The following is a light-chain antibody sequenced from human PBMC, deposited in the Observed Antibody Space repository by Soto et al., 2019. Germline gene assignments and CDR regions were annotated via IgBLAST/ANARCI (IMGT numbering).Light chain of an antibody. CDR2: DAS. CDR1: QSIASW. CDR3: QQYNTYE. Sequence: IPLTQSPSTLSASVGDRVTITCRASQSIASWLAWYQQKPGRAPDLLIYDASTLKSGVPTRFSGSGSVTEFTLTISDLQPDDFATYYCQQYNTYEFGQGTKVDIK. J-gene: IGKJ1*01. V-gene: IGKV1-5*01.